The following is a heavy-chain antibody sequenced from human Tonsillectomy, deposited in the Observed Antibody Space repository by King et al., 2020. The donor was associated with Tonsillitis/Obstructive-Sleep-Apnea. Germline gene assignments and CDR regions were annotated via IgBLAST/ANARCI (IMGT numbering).Heavy chain of an antibody. Sequence: QLVQSGGGLVQPGGSLRLSCAASGFTFSSYAMTWVRQAPGKGLEWVSAISGSGIITYYADSVKGRFTISRDNSMNTLFLQMNSLRADDTAVYYCAKAIYYDSSAPADGMDVWGQGTTVTVSS. CDR1: GFTFSSYA. J-gene: IGHJ6*02. V-gene: IGHV3-23*04. D-gene: IGHD3-22*01. CDR3: AKAIYYDSSAPADGMDV. CDR2: ISGSGIIT.